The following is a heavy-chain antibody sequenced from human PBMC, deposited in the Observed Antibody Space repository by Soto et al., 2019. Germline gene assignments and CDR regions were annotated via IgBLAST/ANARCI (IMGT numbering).Heavy chain of an antibody. CDR2: ISYDGNNK. CDR3: AKDFCSSSSCYGFYYYFYGMDA. Sequence: GGSLRLSCAASGFSFTTYGMHWVRQAPGKGLEWVAFISYDGNNKFYADSVKGRFTISRDNSKSTLYLQMNRLRTEDSTVYYCAKDFCSSSSCYGFYYYFYGMDAWGQGTTVTVSS. V-gene: IGHV3-30*18. CDR1: GFSFTTYG. D-gene: IGHD2-2*01. J-gene: IGHJ6*02.